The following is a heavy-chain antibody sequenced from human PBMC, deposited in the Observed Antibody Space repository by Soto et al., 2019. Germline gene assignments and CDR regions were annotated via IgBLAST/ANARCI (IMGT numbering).Heavy chain of an antibody. D-gene: IGHD5-12*01. J-gene: IGHJ6*02. Sequence: SETLSLTCSVSGGSISSGYWTWIRHPPGKGLEWIGYIYLAGSTKYNPSLNSRVTISVDTSKNQFSLTVTSVTAADTAVYYCARRIVATETFDYWGQGTLVTVSSGKPDTAVYYCARDLGLVGETYYYYGMDVWGQGTTVTVSS. CDR1: GGSISSGY. V-gene: IGHV4-59*08. CDR3: ARRIVATETFDYWGQGTLVTVSSGKPDTAVYYCARDLGLVGETYYYYGMDV. CDR2: IYLAGST.